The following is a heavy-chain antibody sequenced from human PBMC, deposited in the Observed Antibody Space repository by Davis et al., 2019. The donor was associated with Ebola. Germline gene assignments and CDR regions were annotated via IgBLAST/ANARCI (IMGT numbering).Heavy chain of an antibody. CDR1: GFTFSSYW. CDR2: INSDGSST. D-gene: IGHD3-22*01. Sequence: GESLKISCAASGFTFSSYWMHWVRQAPGKGLVWVSRINSDGSSTSYADSVKGRFTISRDNAKSSLYLQMNSLRAEDTAVYFCARDLTNYDSSGYYPQWGQGTLVTVSS. J-gene: IGHJ4*02. CDR3: ARDLTNYDSSGYYPQ. V-gene: IGHV3-74*01.